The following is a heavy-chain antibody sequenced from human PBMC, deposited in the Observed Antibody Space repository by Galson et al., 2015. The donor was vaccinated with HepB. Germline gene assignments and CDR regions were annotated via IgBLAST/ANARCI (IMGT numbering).Heavy chain of an antibody. CDR2: INPNSGGT. CDR1: GYTFSGYY. J-gene: IGHJ6*02. CDR3: AREYRAVRGVTRDYFHYGMDV. V-gene: IGHV1-2*06. D-gene: IGHD3-10*01. Sequence: SVKVSCKASGYTFSGYYMHWVRQAPGQGLEWMGRINPNSGGTNYAQKFLGRVAMTRDTSIRTAYMELSRLRSDDTAIYYCAREYRAVRGVTRDYFHYGMDVWGQGTTVTVSS.